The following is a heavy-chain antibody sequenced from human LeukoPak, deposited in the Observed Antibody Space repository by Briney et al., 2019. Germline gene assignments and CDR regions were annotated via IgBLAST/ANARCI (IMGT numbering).Heavy chain of an antibody. CDR1: GYSFTSYW. V-gene: IGHV5-51*01. CDR3: ARXVSPNQDAFDI. CDR2: IYPGDSDT. J-gene: IGHJ3*02. D-gene: IGHD1-14*01. Sequence: GESLKISCKGSGYSFTSYWIGWVRQMPGKGLEWMGIIYPGDSDTRYSPSFQGQVTISADKSISTAYLQWSSLKASDTAMYYCARXVSPNQDAFDIWGQGTMVTVSS.